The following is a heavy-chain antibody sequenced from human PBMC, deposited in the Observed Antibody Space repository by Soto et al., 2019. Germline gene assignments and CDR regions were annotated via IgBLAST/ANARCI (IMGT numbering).Heavy chain of an antibody. CDR1: GYTFTSYG. CDR2: ISAYNGNT. D-gene: IGHD3-10*01. CDR3: ARVDYYPPYYYYGMDV. V-gene: IGHV1-18*01. J-gene: IGHJ6*02. Sequence: ASVKVSCKASGYTFTSYGISWVRQAPGQGLEWMGWISAYNGNTNYAQKLQGRVTVTTDTSTSTAYMELRSLRSDDTAVYYCARVDYYPPYYYYGMDVWGQGTTVTV.